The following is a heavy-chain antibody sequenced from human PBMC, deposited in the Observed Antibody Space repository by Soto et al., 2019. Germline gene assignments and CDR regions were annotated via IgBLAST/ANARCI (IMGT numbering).Heavy chain of an antibody. CDR3: VRDGWFDY. J-gene: IGHJ4*02. Sequence: PGGSLRLSCAASGFTFSNYNMNWVRQAPGKGLEWVSSIVISDYIYYADSVKGRFTISRDNAKNSLYLQMNSLRVEDTAIYYCVRDGWFDYWGQGTLVTVSS. V-gene: IGHV3-21*01. CDR2: IVISDYI. D-gene: IGHD3-10*01. CDR1: GFTFSNYN.